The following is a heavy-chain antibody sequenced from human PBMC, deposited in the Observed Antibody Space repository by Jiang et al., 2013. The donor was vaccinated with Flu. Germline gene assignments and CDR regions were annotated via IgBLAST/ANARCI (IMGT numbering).Heavy chain of an antibody. D-gene: IGHD5-24*01. V-gene: IGHV3-23*04. CDR2: ISNSGGST. CDR1: GFTFSSYA. J-gene: IGHJ4*02. CDR3: AKEDRRDVYKNLDY. Sequence: VQLVESGGGLVQPGGSLRLSCAASGFTFSSYAMSWVRQAPGKGLEWVSGISNSGGSTYYADSVKGRFTISRDNSKNTLYLQMNGLRAEDTAVYYCAKEDRRDVYKNLDYWGQGTLVTVSS.